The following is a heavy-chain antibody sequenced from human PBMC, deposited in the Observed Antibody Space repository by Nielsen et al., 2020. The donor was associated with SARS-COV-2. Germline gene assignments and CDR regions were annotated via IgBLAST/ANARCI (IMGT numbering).Heavy chain of an antibody. J-gene: IGHJ3*02. D-gene: IGHD3-22*01. Sequence: GESLKISCKGSGHSFSTYWIGWVRQMPGKGLEWMGIIYPGDSETRYSPSLQGQVTMSADKSISTAYLQWSSLKASDTAIYYCARRYYYDSSDNFPSYAFDIWGQGTMVTVSS. CDR1: GHSFSTYW. CDR3: ARRYYYDSSDNFPSYAFDI. V-gene: IGHV5-51*01. CDR2: IYPGDSET.